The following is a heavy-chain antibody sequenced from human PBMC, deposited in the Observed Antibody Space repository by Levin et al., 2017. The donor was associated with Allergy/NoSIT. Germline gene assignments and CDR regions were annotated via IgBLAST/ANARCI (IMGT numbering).Heavy chain of an antibody. D-gene: IGHD3-22*01. Sequence: SETLSLTCSVSGVSISSSSYYWGWIRQPPGKGLEWIGSIYYSGSTYYNQSLKSRVTISVDTSKNQFSLKLSSVTAADTAVYYCARQEDYYDSSGYYYGAFDYWGQGTLVTVSS. CDR2: IYYSGST. CDR1: GVSISSSSYY. CDR3: ARQEDYYDSSGYYYGAFDY. J-gene: IGHJ4*02. V-gene: IGHV4-39*01.